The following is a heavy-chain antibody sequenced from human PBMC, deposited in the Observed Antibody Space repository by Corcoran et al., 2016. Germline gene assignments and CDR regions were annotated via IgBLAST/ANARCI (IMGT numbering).Heavy chain of an antibody. CDR1: GYTFTSYY. Sequence: QVQLVQSGAEVKKPGASVKVSCKASGYTFTSYYMHWVRQAPGQGLEWMGIINPSGGSTSYAQKFQGRVTMTRDTSTSTVYMGLSSLRSEDTAVYYGARVRGSYYDSSGQKPWLGYWGHGTLVTVSS. V-gene: IGHV1-46*01. CDR3: ARVRGSYYDSSGQKPWLGY. J-gene: IGHJ4*01. CDR2: INPSGGST. D-gene: IGHD3-22*01.